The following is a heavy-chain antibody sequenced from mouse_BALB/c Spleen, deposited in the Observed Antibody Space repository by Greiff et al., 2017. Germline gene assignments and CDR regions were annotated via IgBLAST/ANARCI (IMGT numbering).Heavy chain of an antibody. CDR1: GFTFSSFG. V-gene: IGHV5-17*02. CDR2: ISSGSSTI. J-gene: IGHJ4*01. Sequence: EVQGVESGGGLVQPGGSRKLSCAASGFTFSSFGMHWVRQAPEKGLEWVAYISSGSSTIYYADTVKGRFTISRDNPKNTLFLQMTSLRSEDTAMYYCARPLRKDYAMDYWGQVTSVTVSS. CDR3: ARPLRKDYAMDY. D-gene: IGHD1-1*01.